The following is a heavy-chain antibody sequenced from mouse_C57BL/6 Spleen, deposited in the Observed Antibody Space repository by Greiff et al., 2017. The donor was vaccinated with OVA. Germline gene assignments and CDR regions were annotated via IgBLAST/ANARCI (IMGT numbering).Heavy chain of an antibody. CDR2: ISNLAYRI. CDR1: GFTFSDYG. J-gene: IGHJ4*01. CDR3: ARQGKGDAMDY. Sequence: EVKLVESGGGLVQPGGSLKLSCAASGFTFSDYGMAWVRQAPRTGPEWVAFISNLAYRIYYADTVTGRFTLSRENAKNTLYLEMSSLRSEDTAMYYCARQGKGDAMDYWGQGTSVTVSS. V-gene: IGHV5-15*04.